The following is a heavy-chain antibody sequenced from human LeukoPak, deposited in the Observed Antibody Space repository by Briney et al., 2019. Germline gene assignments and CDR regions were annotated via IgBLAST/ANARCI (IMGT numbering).Heavy chain of an antibody. V-gene: IGHV4-38-2*02. Sequence: SETLSLTCTVSGYSISSGYYWGWIRQPPGKGLEWIGSIYHSGSTYYNPSLKSRVTISVDTSKNQFSLKLSSVTAADTAVYYCAGVTTATLNGFDPWGQGTLVTVSS. CDR3: AGVTTATLNGFDP. CDR2: IYHSGST. D-gene: IGHD4-17*01. J-gene: IGHJ5*02. CDR1: GYSISSGYY.